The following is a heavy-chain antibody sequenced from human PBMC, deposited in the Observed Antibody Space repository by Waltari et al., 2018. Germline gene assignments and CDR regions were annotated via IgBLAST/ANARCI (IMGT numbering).Heavy chain of an antibody. J-gene: IGHJ3*02. CDR2: INPNSGGT. Sequence: QVQLVQSGAAVKKPGASVKVSCKASGYTFTGYYMHWVRQAPGQGLEWMGRINPNSGGTNYAQKFQGRVTMTRDTSISTAYMELSRLRSDDTAVYYCASAYCGGDCYGAFDIWGQGTMVTVSS. CDR3: ASAYCGGDCYGAFDI. CDR1: GYTFTGYY. V-gene: IGHV1-2*06. D-gene: IGHD2-21*01.